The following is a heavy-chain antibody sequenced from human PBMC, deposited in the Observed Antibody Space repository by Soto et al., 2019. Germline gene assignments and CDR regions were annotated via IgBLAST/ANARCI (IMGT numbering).Heavy chain of an antibody. D-gene: IGHD6-13*01. CDR3: ARAANSSWYVPFDP. J-gene: IGHJ5*02. CDR1: GGSFSGYY. CDR2: INHYENT. Sequence: SETLSLTCAVSGGSFSGYYWSWIRQSPGKGLEWIGEINHYENTNYNPSLESRVTISADTSKNHFSLKLTSVTAADTAVYYCARAANSSWYVPFDPWGQGTLVTVSS. V-gene: IGHV4-34*01.